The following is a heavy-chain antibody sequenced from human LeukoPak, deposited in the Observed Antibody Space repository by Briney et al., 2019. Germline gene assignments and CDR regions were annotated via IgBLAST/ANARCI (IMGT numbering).Heavy chain of an antibody. V-gene: IGHV1-18*01. Sequence: ASVKDSCMTSGYTFTTFVVSWVRPAPGQGLEWMGWINTYNDKTNYAQKFQGRVTMTTDTSTNTVYMELRRLRSDDTAMYYCAKEKEDTSSFDHWGQGTLVAVSS. D-gene: IGHD2-15*01. CDR2: INTYNDKT. CDR1: GYTFTTFV. CDR3: AKEKEDTSSFDH. J-gene: IGHJ4*02.